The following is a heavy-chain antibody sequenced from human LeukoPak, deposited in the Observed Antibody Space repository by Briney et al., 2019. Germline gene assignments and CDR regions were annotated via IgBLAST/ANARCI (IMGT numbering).Heavy chain of an antibody. J-gene: IGHJ6*03. CDR2: INPSGGST. Sequence: ASVKVSCKASGYTFTSYYMHWVRQAPGQGLEWMGIINPSGGSTSYAQKFQGRVTMTRDMSTSTVYMELSSLRSEDTAVYYCARGMRGYQSYYYYYYMDVWGKGTTVTVSS. CDR3: ARGMRGYQSYYYYYYMDV. V-gene: IGHV1-46*01. CDR1: GYTFTSYY. D-gene: IGHD5-12*01.